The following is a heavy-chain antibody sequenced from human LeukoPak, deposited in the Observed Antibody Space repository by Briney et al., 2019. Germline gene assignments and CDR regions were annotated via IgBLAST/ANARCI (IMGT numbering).Heavy chain of an antibody. CDR2: INPNSGGT. V-gene: IGHV1-2*02. D-gene: IGHD2-15*01. CDR3: AREENVVVVAATDETDAFDI. CDR1: GYTFTGYY. J-gene: IGHJ3*02. Sequence: GSVKVSCKASGYTFTGYYMHWVRQAPGQGLEWMGWINPNSGGTNYAQKFQGRVTMTRDTSISTAYMELSRLRSDDAAVYYCAREENVVVVAATDETDAFDIWGQGTMVTVSS.